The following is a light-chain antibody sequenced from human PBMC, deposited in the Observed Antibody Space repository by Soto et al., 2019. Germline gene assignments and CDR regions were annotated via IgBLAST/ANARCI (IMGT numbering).Light chain of an antibody. CDR3: CSYESSCRPYV. CDR1: SSDVGGSYY. V-gene: IGLV2-11*01. Sequence: QSALTQPLSVSVSPGQSVTISCTGTSSDVGGSYYVVWYQHHQGRAPKLMMYDVSKRHSGVPDRFSGSKSGNKTSLTISGLVAADEADYYCCSYESSCRPYVFGGGTKLTVL. J-gene: IGLJ1*01. CDR2: DVS.